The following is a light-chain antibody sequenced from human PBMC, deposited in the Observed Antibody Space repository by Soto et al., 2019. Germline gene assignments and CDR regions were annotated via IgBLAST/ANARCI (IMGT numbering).Light chain of an antibody. CDR3: QQTNTFLPLT. J-gene: IGKJ4*01. CDR2: GAS. Sequence: DIQMTQSPSSVSASVGDRVTITCRASQGISNWLAWYQQQPGKAPKLRIYGASSLQSGVPSRFSGGGSGTHFTLIISSLQPEDFATYYCQQTNTFLPLTFGGGTKVEI. V-gene: IGKV1-12*01. CDR1: QGISNW.